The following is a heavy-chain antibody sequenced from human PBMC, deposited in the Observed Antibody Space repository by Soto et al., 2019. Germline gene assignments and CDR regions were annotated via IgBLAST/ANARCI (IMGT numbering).Heavy chain of an antibody. J-gene: IGHJ4*02. CDR2: IYSGGST. CDR3: ARANHATYYYDLAYDY. V-gene: IGHV3-53*01. D-gene: IGHD3-22*01. CDR1: GFTVSSNY. Sequence: PGGSLRLSCAASGFTVSSNYMSWVRQAPGKGLEWVSVIYSGGSTYYADSVKGRFTISRDNSKNTLYLQMNSLRAEDTAVYYCARANHATYYYDLAYDYWGQGTLVTVSS.